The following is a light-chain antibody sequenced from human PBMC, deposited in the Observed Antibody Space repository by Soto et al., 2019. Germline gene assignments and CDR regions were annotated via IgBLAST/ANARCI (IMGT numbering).Light chain of an antibody. J-gene: IGKJ2*01. CDR2: DAS. CDR3: QQYHAYSYT. V-gene: IGKV1-5*01. Sequence: DIQMTQSPSTLSASVGDRVTITCRASQSISNWLAWYQQRPGKAPKLLIYDASTLESWVPSRFSGSGSGTEFTLTISGLRPDDFATYYCQQYHAYSYTVGQGIKLEIK. CDR1: QSISNW.